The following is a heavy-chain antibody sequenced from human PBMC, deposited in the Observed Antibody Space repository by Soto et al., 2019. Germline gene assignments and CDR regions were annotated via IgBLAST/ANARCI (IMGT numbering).Heavy chain of an antibody. CDR3: ARGFGDYYYMDV. CDR1: GRSFSGYY. J-gene: IGHJ6*03. D-gene: IGHD3-10*01. CDR2: INHSGST. Sequence: SETLSLTCAVYGRSFSGYYWSWIRQPPGKGLEWIGEINHSGSTNYNPSLKSRVTISVDTSKNQFSLKLSSVTAADTAVYYCARGFGDYYYMDVWGKGTTVTVSS. V-gene: IGHV4-34*01.